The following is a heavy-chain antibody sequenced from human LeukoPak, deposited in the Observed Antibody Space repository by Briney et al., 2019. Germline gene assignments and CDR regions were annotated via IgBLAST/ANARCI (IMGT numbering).Heavy chain of an antibody. CDR3: AKYSGAWYGNYYFDY. Sequence: PGGSLRLSCAASGFTFSTYGMHWGRQAPGKGLEWVAVISYDGSNQYYADSVKGRFTISRDNSKNTLYLQMNSLRAEDTAVYYCAKYSGAWYGNYYFDYWGQGTLVTVSS. J-gene: IGHJ4*02. D-gene: IGHD6-19*01. CDR2: ISYDGSNQ. V-gene: IGHV3-30*18. CDR1: GFTFSTYG.